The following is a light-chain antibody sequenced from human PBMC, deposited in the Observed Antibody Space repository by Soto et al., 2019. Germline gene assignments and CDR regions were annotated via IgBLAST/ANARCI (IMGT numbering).Light chain of an antibody. V-gene: IGKV4-1*01. CDR3: QQHYSTPLT. CDR2: WAS. Sequence: DIVMTQSPDSLAVSLGERATINCKSSQSVLYSSNNQNYLAWYQQKPGQPPKLLIYWASIRESGVPDRFSGSGSGTDFTLTISSLQAEDVAVYYCQQHYSTPLTFGQGTKVEIE. J-gene: IGKJ1*01. CDR1: QSVLYSSNNQNY.